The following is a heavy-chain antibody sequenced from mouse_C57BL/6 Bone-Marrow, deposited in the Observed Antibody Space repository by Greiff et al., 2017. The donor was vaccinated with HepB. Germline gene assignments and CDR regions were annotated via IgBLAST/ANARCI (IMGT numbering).Heavy chain of an antibody. CDR1: GYTFTDYY. D-gene: IGHD2-5*01. J-gene: IGHJ4*01. V-gene: IGHV1-26*01. CDR2: INPNNGGT. CDR3: ARCSSNYYAMDY. Sequence: VQLKHSGPELVKPGASVKISCKASGYTFTDYYMNWVKQSHGKSLEWIGDINPNNGGTSYNQKFKGKATLTVDKSSSTAYMELRSLTSEDSAVYYCARCSSNYYAMDYWGQGTSVTVSS.